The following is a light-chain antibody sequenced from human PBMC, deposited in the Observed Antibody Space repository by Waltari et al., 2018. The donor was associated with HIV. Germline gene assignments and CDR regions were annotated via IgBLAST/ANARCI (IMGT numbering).Light chain of an antibody. CDR3: QVWDSSSDRLYV. V-gene: IGLV3-21*02. CDR2: EHS. CDR1: HIGRKT. J-gene: IGLJ1*01. Sequence: SYVLTQAPSVSVAPGPSARITCGGNHIGRKTVHWYQKKPVKAPVVVAYEHSDRPSVIPERFSGSNSGNTATLTISRVEAGDEADYYCQVWDSSSDRLYVFGTGTKVTVL.